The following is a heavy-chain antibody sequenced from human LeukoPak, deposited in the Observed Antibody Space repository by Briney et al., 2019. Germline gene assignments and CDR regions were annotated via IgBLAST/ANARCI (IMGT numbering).Heavy chain of an antibody. CDR3: ARDRVRLLYSSSTLGDY. CDR1: GYTFTSYG. J-gene: IGHJ4*02. D-gene: IGHD6-13*01. V-gene: IGHV1-18*01. Sequence: GASVKVSCKASGYTFTSYGISWVRQAPGQGLEWMGWISAYNGNTNYAQKLQGRVTMTTDTSTSTAYMELRSLRSDDTAVYYCARDRVRLLYSSSTLGDYWGQGTLVTVSS. CDR2: ISAYNGNT.